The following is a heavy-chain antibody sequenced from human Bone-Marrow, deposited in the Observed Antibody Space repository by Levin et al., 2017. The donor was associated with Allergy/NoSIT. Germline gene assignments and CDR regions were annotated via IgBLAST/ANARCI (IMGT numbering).Heavy chain of an antibody. CDR3: SRIPRTWGDPNPVY. Sequence: SETLSLTCTVSGGSISSGSYYWSWIRQPAGKGLEWIGRIYTSGSTNYSPSLRSRVTISLDTSKNQFSLHLTSVTAADTATYYCSRIPRTWGDPNPVYWGQGTLVTVSS. V-gene: IGHV4-61*02. D-gene: IGHD1-14*01. CDR1: GGSISSGSYY. CDR2: IYTSGST. J-gene: IGHJ4*02.